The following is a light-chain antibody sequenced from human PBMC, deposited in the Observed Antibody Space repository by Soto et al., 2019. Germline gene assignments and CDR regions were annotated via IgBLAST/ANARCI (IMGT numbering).Light chain of an antibody. CDR2: WAS. CDR3: QQYHSTPYT. V-gene: IGKV4-1*01. J-gene: IGKJ2*01. Sequence: DIVMTQSLDSLAVSLGERATINCKSSQTVLYSSTNKNYLSWHQLKPGQPPKLLIYWASTRESGVPDRFSGSGSGTDFTLTISSLQAEDVAVYYCQQYHSTPYTFGQGTKLEIK. CDR1: QTVLYSSTNKNY.